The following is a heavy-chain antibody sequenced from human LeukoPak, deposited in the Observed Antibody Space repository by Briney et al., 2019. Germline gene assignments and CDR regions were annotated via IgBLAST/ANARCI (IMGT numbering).Heavy chain of an antibody. CDR1: GFTVSGDY. J-gene: IGHJ4*02. CDR3: ARDGVSWGRGYFDY. V-gene: IGHV3-53*01. CDR2: IYSGGST. D-gene: IGHD3-3*01. Sequence: GGSLRLSCAASGFTVSGDYMSWVRQAPGKGLEWVSVIYSGGSTYYADSVKGRFTISRDNSKNTLYLQMNSLRAEDTAAYYCARDGVSWGRGYFDYWGQGTLVTVSS.